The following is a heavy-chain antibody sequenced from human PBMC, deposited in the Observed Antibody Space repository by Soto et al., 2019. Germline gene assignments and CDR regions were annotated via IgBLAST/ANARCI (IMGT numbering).Heavy chain of an antibody. V-gene: IGHV5-51*01. CDR1: GYSFTTYW. J-gene: IGHJ4*02. CDR3: ARRADTAMVHMFDF. CDR2: IYPGDSDT. Sequence: PGESLKISCKGSGYSFTTYWIAWVRQMPGKGLEWMGIIYPGDSDTRYSPSFQGQVTISADKSISTAYLQWSSLKASDTAMYYCARRADTAMVHMFDFWGQGTLVTVSS. D-gene: IGHD5-18*01.